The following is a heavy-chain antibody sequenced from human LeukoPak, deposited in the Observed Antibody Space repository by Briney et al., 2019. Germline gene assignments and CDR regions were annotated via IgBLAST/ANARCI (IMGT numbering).Heavy chain of an antibody. CDR3: ARDSGDSGSYLPDY. J-gene: IGHJ4*02. V-gene: IGHV1-18*01. CDR1: GYTFTSYG. D-gene: IGHD1-26*01. CDR2: ISGYNGNT. Sequence: ASVKVSCKASGYTFTSYGISWVRQAPGQGLEWMGWISGYNGNTNYAQELQGRVTMTTDTSTSTAYMELSSLRSEDTAVYYCARDSGDSGSYLPDYWGQGTLVTVSS.